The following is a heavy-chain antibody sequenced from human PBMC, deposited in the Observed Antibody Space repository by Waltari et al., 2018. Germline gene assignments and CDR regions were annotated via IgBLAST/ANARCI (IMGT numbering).Heavy chain of an antibody. CDR2: INPNRGGT. D-gene: IGHD1-1*01. J-gene: IGHJ4*02. V-gene: IGHV1-2*06. Sequence: QVQLVQSGAEVKKPGASVKVSCKASGYTFTGYYMHWVRQAPGQGLEWMGRINPNRGGTNYAQKFQGRVTMTRDTSISTAYMELSRLRSDDTAVYYCARDFGATGTTCPKYWGQGTLVTVSS. CDR1: GYTFTGYY. CDR3: ARDFGATGTTCPKY.